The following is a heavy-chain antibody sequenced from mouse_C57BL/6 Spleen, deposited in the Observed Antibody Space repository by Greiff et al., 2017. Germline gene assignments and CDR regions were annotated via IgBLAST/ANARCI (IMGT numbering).Heavy chain of an antibody. CDR3: ARRDDYDAHDAMDY. CDR2: IDPSDSYT. V-gene: IGHV1-69*01. CDR1: GYTFTSYW. Sequence: VKLSCQASGYTFTSYWMHWVKQRPGQGLEWIGEIDPSDSYTNYNQKLKGKSTLTVDQSSSTAYMQPSSLTSEDSAVYYCARRDDYDAHDAMDYWGQGTSVTVSS. D-gene: IGHD2-4*01. J-gene: IGHJ4*01.